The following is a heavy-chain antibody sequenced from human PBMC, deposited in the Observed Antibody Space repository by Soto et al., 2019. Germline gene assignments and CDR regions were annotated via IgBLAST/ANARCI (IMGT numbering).Heavy chain of an antibody. CDR3: AKVVAVAATPSSWFDP. CDR1: GFTFSSYA. CDR2: ISGSGCST. D-gene: IGHD2-15*01. Sequence: GGSLRLSCAASGFTFSSYAMSWVRQAPGKGLEWVSAISGSGCSTYYADSVKGRFTISRENSKNTLYLQMNSLRAEDTAVYYCAKVVAVAATPSSWFDPWGQGTLVTVSS. V-gene: IGHV3-23*01. J-gene: IGHJ5*02.